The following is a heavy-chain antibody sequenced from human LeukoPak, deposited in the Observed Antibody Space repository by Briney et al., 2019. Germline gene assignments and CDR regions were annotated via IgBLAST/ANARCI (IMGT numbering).Heavy chain of an antibody. CDR3: ARRVSLYAGFDI. D-gene: IGHD3-16*02. J-gene: IGHJ3*02. Sequence: PSDTLSLTCSVGSGSMNDYYWSWVRQPPGKGLGCLRRVYHTKYTDSNPSLPSRVSISVDSSKNQFSLRLNSVTAADTAVYFCARRVSLYAGFDIWGPGTLVTVSS. CDR2: VYHTKYT. V-gene: IGHV4-59*08. CDR1: SGSMNDYY.